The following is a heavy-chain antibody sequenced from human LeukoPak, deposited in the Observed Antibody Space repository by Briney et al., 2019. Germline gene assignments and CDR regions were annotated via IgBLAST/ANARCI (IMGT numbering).Heavy chain of an antibody. CDR2: IWYDGSNK. Sequence: PGRSLRLSCAASGFTFSSYGMHWVRQAPGKGLEWVAVIWYDGSNKYYADSVKGRFTISRDNSKNTLYLQMNSLRAEDTAVYYCARGYCSGGSCYSAFDCWGQGTLVTVSS. D-gene: IGHD2-15*01. J-gene: IGHJ4*02. CDR1: GFTFSSYG. CDR3: ARGYCSGGSCYSAFDC. V-gene: IGHV3-33*01.